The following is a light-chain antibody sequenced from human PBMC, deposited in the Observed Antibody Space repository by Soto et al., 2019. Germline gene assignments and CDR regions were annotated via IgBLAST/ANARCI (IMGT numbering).Light chain of an antibody. V-gene: IGKV1-5*01. Sequence: GARVPITCRASQSISSWLAWYQQKPGKAPKFLIYDASNLESGVPSRFSGSGSGTEFTLTISRLQHDDFATYYCQQYSSYWTFGQGTKVGI. CDR2: DAS. CDR1: QSISSW. J-gene: IGKJ1*01. CDR3: QQYSSYWT.